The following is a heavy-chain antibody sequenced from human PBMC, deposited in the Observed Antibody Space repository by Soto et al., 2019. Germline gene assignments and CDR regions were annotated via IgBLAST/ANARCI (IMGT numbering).Heavy chain of an antibody. CDR2: IYYSGST. CDR1: VGSISSYY. J-gene: IGHJ6*02. Sequence: ETLSLTCTVSVGSISSYYWSWIRQPPGKGLEWIGYIYYSGSTNYNPSLKSRVTISVDTSKNQFSLKLSSVTAADTAVYYCARGGYSYGYYYYGMDVWGQGTTVTVSS. D-gene: IGHD5-18*01. CDR3: ARGGYSYGYYYYGMDV. V-gene: IGHV4-59*01.